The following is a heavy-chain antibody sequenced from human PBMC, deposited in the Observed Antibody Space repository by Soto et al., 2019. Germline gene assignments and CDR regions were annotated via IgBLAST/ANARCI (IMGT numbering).Heavy chain of an antibody. D-gene: IGHD2-15*01. CDR1: GFTFSSYA. Sequence: GGSLRLSCAASGFTFSSYAMSWVRQAPGKGLEWVSAISGSGGSTYYADSVKGRFTISRDNSKNTLYLQMNSLRAEDTAVYYCAKVGSTDIVVYYYYMDVWGKGTTVTVSS. J-gene: IGHJ6*03. CDR2: ISGSGGST. V-gene: IGHV3-23*01. CDR3: AKVGSTDIVVYYYYMDV.